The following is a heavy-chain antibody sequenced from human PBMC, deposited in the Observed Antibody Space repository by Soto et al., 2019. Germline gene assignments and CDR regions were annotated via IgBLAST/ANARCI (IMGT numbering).Heavy chain of an antibody. V-gene: IGHV4-34*01. D-gene: IGHD1-26*01. Sequence: QVQLHQWGTELLKPSETLSLTCAVDGGSFSGFYWNWIRQTPGKGLEWIGEIDQSGGRQSGSTNYNPSLDSRVIISGDTSKNQMSLTLSSVTAADTALYYCARGLKVGTTIYWYFDLWGRGTLVTVSS. CDR2: IDQSGGRQSGST. CDR3: ARGLKVGTTIYWYFDL. CDR1: GGSFSGFY. J-gene: IGHJ2*01.